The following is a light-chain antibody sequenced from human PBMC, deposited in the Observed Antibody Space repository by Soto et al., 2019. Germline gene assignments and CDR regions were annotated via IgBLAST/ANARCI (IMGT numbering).Light chain of an antibody. CDR3: SSYTSSSGLYV. V-gene: IGLV2-14*03. CDR1: RSDVGGYNY. CDR2: DVS. J-gene: IGLJ1*01. Sequence: QSALTQPASVSGSPGQSITISCTGTRSDVGGYNYVSWYQQHPGKAPKLMIYDVSNRPSGVSNRFSGSKSGNTASLTISGLQAEDEADYYCSSYTSSSGLYVLGTGTKVTVL.